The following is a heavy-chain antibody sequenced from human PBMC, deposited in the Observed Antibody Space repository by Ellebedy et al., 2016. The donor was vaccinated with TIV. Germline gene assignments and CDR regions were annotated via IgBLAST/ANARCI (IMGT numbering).Heavy chain of an antibody. Sequence: GESLKISCESSGFSVRSNYMSWVRQAPGKGLVWVSVIYSGGSTYYADSVKGRFTISRHNSKTTLYLQMNSLRDEDTAVYYCARESMVRGVIYFPRYFDLWGRGTLVTVSS. CDR2: IYSGGST. V-gene: IGHV3-53*04. CDR3: ARESMVRGVIYFPRYFDL. J-gene: IGHJ2*01. D-gene: IGHD3-10*01. CDR1: GFSVRSNY.